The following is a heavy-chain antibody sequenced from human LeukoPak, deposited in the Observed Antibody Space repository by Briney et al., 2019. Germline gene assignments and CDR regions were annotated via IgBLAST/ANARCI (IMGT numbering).Heavy chain of an antibody. J-gene: IGHJ4*02. CDR3: AKSDSDSSGWYTPFDY. CDR2: VSGSGANT. D-gene: IGHD6-19*01. V-gene: IGHV3-23*01. Sequence: GGSLRLSCAASGLTFSNYGMGWVRQTPGKGLEWLSSVSGSGANTYYADSVKGRFTISRDNSKNTLYLQMNSLRAEDTAVYYCAKSDSDSSGWYTPFDYWGQGTLVTVSS. CDR1: GLTFSNYG.